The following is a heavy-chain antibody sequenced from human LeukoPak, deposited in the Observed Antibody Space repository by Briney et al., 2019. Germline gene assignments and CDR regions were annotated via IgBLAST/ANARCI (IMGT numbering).Heavy chain of an antibody. Sequence: PGGSLRLACAASGFTFDDYAIHSVRQAPGKGLEWVSGIRWNSGSIGYADSVKGRFTISRDNDKDSLYLQMKSLRAEDTALYYCSKAPTYYYDSSGYPFDYWGQGTLVTVSS. CDR2: IRWNSGSI. D-gene: IGHD3-22*01. J-gene: IGHJ4*02. CDR3: SKAPTYYYDSSGYPFDY. CDR1: GFTFDDYA. V-gene: IGHV3-9*01.